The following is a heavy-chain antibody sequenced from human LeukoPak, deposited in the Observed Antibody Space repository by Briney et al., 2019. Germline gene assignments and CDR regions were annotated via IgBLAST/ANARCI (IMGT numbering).Heavy chain of an antibody. J-gene: IGHJ5*02. CDR2: INHSGST. D-gene: IGHD1-14*01. CDR1: GGSFSGYY. CDR3: ARGHRTSVGWFEP. Sequence: SETLSLTCAVYGGSFSGYYWSWIRQPPGKGLEWIGEINHSGSTNYNPSLKSRVTISVDTSKNQFSLKLSSVTAEDTAVYYCARGHRTSVGWFEPWGQGTLVTVSS. V-gene: IGHV4-34*01.